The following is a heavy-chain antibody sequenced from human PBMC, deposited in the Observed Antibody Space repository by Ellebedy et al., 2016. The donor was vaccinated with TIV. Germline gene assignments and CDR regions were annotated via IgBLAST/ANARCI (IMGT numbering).Heavy chain of an antibody. Sequence: PGGSLRLSCAASGFSFRSYWMSWVRQAPGKGLEWVANINQDGSEKYSIDSVKGRFTTSRDNANNALYLQMNSLRGEDTAVYYCARDRTSGWSFDYWGQGSPVIVSS. CDR1: GFSFRSYW. CDR2: INQDGSEK. CDR3: ARDRTSGWSFDY. D-gene: IGHD6-19*01. V-gene: IGHV3-7*04. J-gene: IGHJ4*02.